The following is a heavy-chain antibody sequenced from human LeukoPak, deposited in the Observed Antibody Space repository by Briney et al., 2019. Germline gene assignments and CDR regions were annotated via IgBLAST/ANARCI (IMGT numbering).Heavy chain of an antibody. CDR2: ISWNSGSI. Sequence: GGSLRLSCAASGFTFDDYAMHWVRQAPGMGLEWVSGISWNSGSIGYADSVKGRFTISRDNAKNSLYLQMNSLRAEDTALYYCAKDIHYDILTGRYGLFDYWGQGTLVTVSS. D-gene: IGHD3-9*01. V-gene: IGHV3-9*01. CDR1: GFTFDDYA. CDR3: AKDIHYDILTGRYGLFDY. J-gene: IGHJ4*02.